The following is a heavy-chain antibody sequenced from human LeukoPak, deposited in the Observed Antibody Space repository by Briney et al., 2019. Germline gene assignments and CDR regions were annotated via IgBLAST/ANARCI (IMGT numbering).Heavy chain of an antibody. J-gene: IGHJ5*02. CDR1: GGSISSGGYY. Sequence: SQTLSLTCTVSGGSISSGGYYWSWIRQHPGKGLEWIGYIYYSGSTYYNPSLKSRVTISVDTSKNQFSLKLSSVTAADTAVYYCSREVTGSIGWFDPWGQGTLVTVSS. V-gene: IGHV4-31*03. CDR3: SREVTGSIGWFDP. CDR2: IYYSGST. D-gene: IGHD1-14*01.